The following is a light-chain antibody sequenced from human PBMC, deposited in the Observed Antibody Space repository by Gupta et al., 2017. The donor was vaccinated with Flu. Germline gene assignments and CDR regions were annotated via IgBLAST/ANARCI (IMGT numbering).Light chain of an antibody. CDR2: EGS. CDR1: SSDVGSYNL. V-gene: IGLV2-23*01. CDR3: CSYAGNSTWV. Sequence: TSSDVGSYNLVSWYQQHPGKAPKLMIYEGSKRPSGVSNRFSGSKSGNTASLTISGLQAEDEADYYCCSYAGNSTWVFGGGTKLTVL. J-gene: IGLJ3*02.